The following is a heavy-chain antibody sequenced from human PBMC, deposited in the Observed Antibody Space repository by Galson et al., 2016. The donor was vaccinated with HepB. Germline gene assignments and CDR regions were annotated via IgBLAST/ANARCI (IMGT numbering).Heavy chain of an antibody. CDR2: IKQDGSQK. Sequence: SLRLSCAASEFTFSKNWMTWVRQAPGKGLEWVANIKQDGSQKFYVDSVKGRFTISRDNAKNSLFLQMNSLRAEDTALYYCASPFVTRLDYWGQGILVTVSS. V-gene: IGHV3-7*03. J-gene: IGHJ4*02. CDR1: EFTFSKNW. D-gene: IGHD3-3*02. CDR3: ASPFVTRLDY.